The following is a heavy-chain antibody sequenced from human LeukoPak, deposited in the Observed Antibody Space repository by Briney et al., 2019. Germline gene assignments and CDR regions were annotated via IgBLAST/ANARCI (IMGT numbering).Heavy chain of an antibody. CDR2: IYDSGST. CDR3: ARLATPLSWFDP. D-gene: IGHD2-15*01. J-gene: IGHJ5*02. V-gene: IGHV4-59*01. Sequence: SETLSLTCTVSGGSISTYYWSWIRQSPGKAMEWIGYIYDSGSTNYNPSLKSRVTISLDTSKNQFSLKLRSMTAADTAVYFCARLATPLSWFDPWGQETLVTASS. CDR1: GGSISTYY.